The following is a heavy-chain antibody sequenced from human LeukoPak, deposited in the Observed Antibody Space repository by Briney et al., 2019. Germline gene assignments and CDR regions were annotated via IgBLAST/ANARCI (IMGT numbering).Heavy chain of an antibody. CDR1: GFTFSSYA. J-gene: IGHJ4*02. Sequence: GGSLRLSCAASGFTFSSYAMSWVRQAPGKGLEWVSAISGSGSSTYYADSVKGRFTISRDNSKNTLYLQMNSLRAEDTAVYYCAKDLKWPTVLRGAFDYWGQGTLVTVSS. CDR3: AKDLKWPTVLRGAFDY. D-gene: IGHD4-17*01. V-gene: IGHV3-23*01. CDR2: ISGSGSST.